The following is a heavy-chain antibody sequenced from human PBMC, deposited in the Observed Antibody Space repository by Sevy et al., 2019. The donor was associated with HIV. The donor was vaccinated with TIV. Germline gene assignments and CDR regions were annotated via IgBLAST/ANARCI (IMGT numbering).Heavy chain of an antibody. CDR2: ISAYNGNT. D-gene: IGHD2-2*01. Sequence: VSVKVSCKASGYTFTSYGISWVRQAPGQGLEWMGWISAYNGNTNYAQKLQGRVTMTTDTSTSTAYMELRSLRSDDTAMYYCARVSPDIVVVPAANVDYYYYYMDVWGKGTTVTVSS. V-gene: IGHV1-18*01. J-gene: IGHJ6*03. CDR1: GYTFTSYG. CDR3: ARVSPDIVVVPAANVDYYYYYMDV.